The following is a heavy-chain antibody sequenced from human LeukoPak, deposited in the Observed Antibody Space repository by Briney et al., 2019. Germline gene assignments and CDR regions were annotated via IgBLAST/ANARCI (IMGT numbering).Heavy chain of an antibody. J-gene: IGHJ1*01. D-gene: IGHD6-13*01. Sequence: GGSLRLSCAASGFTFTNYAMTWVRQAPGKGLEWVSALTGSGISTYYAVSVTGRFTISRDNSKNTLYLQMNSLRAEDTAVYYCAKAAGKGRDFQHWGQGTLVTVSS. CDR2: LTGSGIST. CDR3: AKAAGKGRDFQH. CDR1: GFTFTNYA. V-gene: IGHV3-23*01.